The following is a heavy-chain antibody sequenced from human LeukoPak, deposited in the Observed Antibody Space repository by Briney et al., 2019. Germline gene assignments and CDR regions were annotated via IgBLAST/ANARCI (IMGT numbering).Heavy chain of an antibody. D-gene: IGHD3-16*02. Sequence: ASVKVSCKASGYTFTGYYMHWVRQAPGRGLEWMGWINPNSGGTNYAQKFQGWVTMTRDTSISTAYRELSRLRSDDTAVYYCARGGEITFGGVIVPFDYWGQGTLVTVSS. CDR3: ARGGEITFGGVIVPFDY. V-gene: IGHV1-2*04. CDR1: GYTFTGYY. J-gene: IGHJ4*02. CDR2: INPNSGGT.